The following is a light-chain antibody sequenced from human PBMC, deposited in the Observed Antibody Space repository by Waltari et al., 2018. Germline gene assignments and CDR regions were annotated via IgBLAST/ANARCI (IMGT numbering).Light chain of an antibody. CDR1: QNVDNY. J-gene: IGKJ4*01. Sequence: EIVLTQSPGTVSLSPGERATLSCRASQNVDNYVAWYQQTPGQTPKLLIYDAANRATGVPARFSGSGAGTDFTLTISGLEPEDFAVYYYQQRSSLLPVTFGGGTKVEIK. CDR2: DAA. V-gene: IGKV3-11*01. CDR3: QQRSSLLPVT.